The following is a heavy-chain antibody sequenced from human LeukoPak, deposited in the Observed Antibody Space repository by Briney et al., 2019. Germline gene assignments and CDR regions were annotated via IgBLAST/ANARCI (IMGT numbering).Heavy chain of an antibody. CDR3: ASGLATRIFGY. CDR1: GGSISSYY. Sequence: SEALSLTCTVSGGSISSYYWSWIRQPPGKGLEWIGYIYYSGSTNYNPSLKSRVTISVDTSKNQFSLKLSSVTAADTAVYYCASGLATRIFGYWGQGTLVTVSS. D-gene: IGHD5-24*01. J-gene: IGHJ4*02. CDR2: IYYSGST. V-gene: IGHV4-59*01.